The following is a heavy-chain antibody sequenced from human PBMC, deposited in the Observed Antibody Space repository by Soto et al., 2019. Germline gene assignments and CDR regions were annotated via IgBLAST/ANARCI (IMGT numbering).Heavy chain of an antibody. CDR2: ISSSSSTI. CDR1: GFTFSSYW. CDR3: ARGSYGDYYYYGMDV. J-gene: IGHJ6*02. V-gene: IGHV3-48*02. Sequence: GGSLRLSCAASGFTFSSYWMHWVRQAPGKGLEWVSYISSSSSTIYYAESVKGRFTISRDNAKNSLYLQMNSLRDEDTAVYYCARGSYGDYYYYGMDVWCQGTTVTVSS. D-gene: IGHD4-17*01.